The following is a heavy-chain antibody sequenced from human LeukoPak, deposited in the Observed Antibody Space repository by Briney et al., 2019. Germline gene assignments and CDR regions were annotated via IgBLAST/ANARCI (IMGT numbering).Heavy chain of an antibody. CDR3: AIAGDSSTGCYRCFNY. Sequence: GESLKISCKGSGYRFTNYWIGWVRQMPGKGLEWMGIIYPGDSDTRYSPSFQGQVTISADKSISTAYLQWSSLKASDTAMYYCAIAGDSSTGCYRCFNYWGQGTLVTVSS. V-gene: IGHV5-51*01. CDR1: GYRFTNYW. D-gene: IGHD2-2*01. J-gene: IGHJ4*02. CDR2: IYPGDSDT.